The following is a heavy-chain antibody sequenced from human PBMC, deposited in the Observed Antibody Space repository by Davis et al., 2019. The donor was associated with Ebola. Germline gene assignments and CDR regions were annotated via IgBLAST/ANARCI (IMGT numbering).Heavy chain of an antibody. Sequence: PGGSLRLSCAASGFTFSSYAMSWVRQAPGKGLEWVSAISGSGGSTYYADSVKGRFTISRDNSKNTLYLQMNSLRAEDTAVYYCAKWTHGGSSGWYAPFDYWGQGTLVTVAS. CDR3: AKWTHGGSSGWYAPFDY. CDR1: GFTFSSYA. D-gene: IGHD6-19*01. V-gene: IGHV3-23*01. CDR2: ISGSGGST. J-gene: IGHJ4*02.